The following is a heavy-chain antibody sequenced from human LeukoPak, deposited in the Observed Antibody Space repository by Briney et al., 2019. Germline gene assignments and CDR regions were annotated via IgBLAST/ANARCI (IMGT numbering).Heavy chain of an antibody. CDR1: GGSISGYY. V-gene: IGHV4-59*01. J-gene: IGHJ3*01. Sequence: SETLSLTCTVSGGSISGYYWSWIRQPPGKGPQWIGCIFYSGSTNYNPSLKSRVTISVDTSQNQFSLKLTSVTAADTAVYYCTRAAPDSSSWYGGAFDFWGQGTMVTVS. CDR3: TRAAPDSSSWYGGAFDF. D-gene: IGHD6-13*01. CDR2: IFYSGST.